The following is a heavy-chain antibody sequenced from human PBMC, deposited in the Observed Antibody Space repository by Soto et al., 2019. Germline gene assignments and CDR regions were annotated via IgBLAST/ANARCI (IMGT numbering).Heavy chain of an antibody. Sequence: ASVKVSCKASGYTFTSYGISWVRQATGQGLEWMGWISDYNGKTNYAQKLQGRVTMTTDTSTSTAYMELRSLRSDDTAVYCWARDIGVMRAYDILTGPRWQGGGLAHWGQGTLVTVSS. V-gene: IGHV1-18*01. J-gene: IGHJ4*02. D-gene: IGHD3-9*01. CDR1: GYTFTSYG. CDR2: ISDYNGKT. CDR3: ARDIGVMRAYDILTGPRWQGGGLAH.